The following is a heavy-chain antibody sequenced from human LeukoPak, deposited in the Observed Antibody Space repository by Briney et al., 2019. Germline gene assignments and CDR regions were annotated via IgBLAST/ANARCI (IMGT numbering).Heavy chain of an antibody. D-gene: IGHD3-22*01. CDR2: ISSSGSTI. CDR1: GFTFSSYE. CDR3: ARETYYDSSGYTMDV. V-gene: IGHV3-48*03. Sequence: GESLRLSCAASGFTFSSYEMNWVRQAPGKGLEWVSYISSSGSTIYYADSVKGRFTISRDNAKNSLYLQMNSLRAEDTAVYYCARETYYDSSGYTMDVWGQGTTVTVSS. J-gene: IGHJ6*02.